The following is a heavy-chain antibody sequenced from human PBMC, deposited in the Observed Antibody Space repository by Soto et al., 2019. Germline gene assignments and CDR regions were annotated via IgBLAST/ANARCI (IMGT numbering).Heavy chain of an antibody. CDR2: INHSRST. J-gene: IGHJ2*01. Sequence: SETLSLTCAVYGGSFSGYYWSWISQPPGKGLEWIGEINHSRSTNYNPSLKSRVTISVDTSKNQFSLKLSSVTAADTAVYYCARYMTTVTTSWYFDLWGRGALVTVSS. D-gene: IGHD4-17*01. V-gene: IGHV4-34*01. CDR3: ARYMTTVTTSWYFDL. CDR1: GGSFSGYY.